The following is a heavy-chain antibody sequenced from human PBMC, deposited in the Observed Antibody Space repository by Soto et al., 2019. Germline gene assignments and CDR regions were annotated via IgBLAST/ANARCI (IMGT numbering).Heavy chain of an antibody. J-gene: IGHJ6*02. D-gene: IGHD5-12*01. CDR1: GFTFSSYS. V-gene: IGHV3-48*01. CDR2: ISRSSSTI. CDR3: ARADSGYAHGYYYYGMDV. Sequence: PGGSLRLSCAASGFTFSSYSMNWVRQAPGKGLEWVSYISRSSSTIYYADSVKGRFTISRDNAKNSLYLQMNSLRAEDTAVYYCARADSGYAHGYYYYGMDVWGQGTTVTVSS.